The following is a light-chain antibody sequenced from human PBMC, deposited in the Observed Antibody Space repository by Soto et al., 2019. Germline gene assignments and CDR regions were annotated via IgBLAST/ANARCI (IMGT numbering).Light chain of an antibody. J-gene: IGKJ1*01. CDR2: DAS. V-gene: IGKV1-5*01. CDR3: QQDNSYWT. CDR1: QSISSW. Sequence: EIQMTQSPSTLSASVGDRVTITCRASQSISSWLAWYQQKPGKAPKLLIYDASSLESGGTSRFSGSGSGTEFTLTISSLQPDDFATYYCQQDNSYWTFGQGTKVEIK.